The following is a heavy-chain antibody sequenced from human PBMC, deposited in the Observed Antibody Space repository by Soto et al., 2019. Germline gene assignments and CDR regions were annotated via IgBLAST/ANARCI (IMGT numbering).Heavy chain of an antibody. V-gene: IGHV4-4*09. CDR2: IYFSGST. Sequence: QVQLQESGPGLVKPSETLSLTCSVSGGSMDGYYWSWIRQTPGQGLEWLGYIYFSGSTRYNPSLKSRLTISLDKSKRQFSKSLSSVTAADTAVYYCARSVATPGTNIDFWGQGTLVTVSS. CDR1: GGSMDGYY. D-gene: IGHD6-13*01. CDR3: ARSVATPGTNIDF. J-gene: IGHJ4*02.